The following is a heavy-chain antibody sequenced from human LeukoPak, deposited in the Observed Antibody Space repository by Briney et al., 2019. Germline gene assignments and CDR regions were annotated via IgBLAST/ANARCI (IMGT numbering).Heavy chain of an antibody. CDR1: GYTFTGYY. CDR3: ARRRYGSGGEFDY. Sequence: ASVKVSCKASGYTFTGYYMHWVRQAPGQGLECMGWINPNSGGTNYAQKFQGRVTMTRDTSISTAYMELSRLKSDDTAVYYCARRRYGSGGEFDYWGQGTLVTVSS. D-gene: IGHD3-10*01. V-gene: IGHV1-2*02. CDR2: INPNSGGT. J-gene: IGHJ4*02.